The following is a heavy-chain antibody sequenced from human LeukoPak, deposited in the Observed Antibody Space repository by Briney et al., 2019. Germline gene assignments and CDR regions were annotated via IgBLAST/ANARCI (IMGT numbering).Heavy chain of an antibody. Sequence: SQTLSLTCAISGGSVSNNSAAWNWIRQSPSRGLEWLGRTYYRSKWYADYAVSVKGRITINPDTSKNQVSLQLNSVTPEDTAMYYCARDGSSGWSNNWFDPWGQGTLVTVSS. CDR2: TYYRSKWYA. D-gene: IGHD6-19*01. CDR3: ARDGSSGWSNNWFDP. V-gene: IGHV6-1*01. CDR1: GGSVSNNSAA. J-gene: IGHJ5*02.